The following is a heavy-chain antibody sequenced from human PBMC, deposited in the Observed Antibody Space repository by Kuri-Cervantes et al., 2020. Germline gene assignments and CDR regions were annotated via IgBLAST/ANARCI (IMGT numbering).Heavy chain of an antibody. CDR1: DNSIRSVGYY. V-gene: IGHV4-39*07. D-gene: IGHD3-16*01. Sequence: GSLRLSCTVSDNSIRSVGYYWGWIRQPPGKGLEWIGSFFHSGSTSYRPSLKSRITMSVDTSRNQLSLSLSSMTAADTAIYYCARRAKGGTYNDYWGQGTLVTVSS. J-gene: IGHJ4*02. CDR3: ARRAKGGTYNDY. CDR2: FFHSGST.